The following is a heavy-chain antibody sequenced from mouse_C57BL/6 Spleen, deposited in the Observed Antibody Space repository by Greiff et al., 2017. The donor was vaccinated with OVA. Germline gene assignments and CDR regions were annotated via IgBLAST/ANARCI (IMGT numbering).Heavy chain of an antibody. V-gene: IGHV1-64*01. D-gene: IGHD2-5*01. Sequence: VQLQQPGAELVKPGASVKLSCKASGYTFTSYWMHWVKQRPGQGLEWIGMIHPNSGSTNYNVKFKSKATLTVDKSSSTAYMQLSSLTSEDSAVYYCAHYSNGYYAMDYWGQGTSVTVSS. J-gene: IGHJ4*01. CDR2: IHPNSGST. CDR3: AHYSNGYYAMDY. CDR1: GYTFTSYW.